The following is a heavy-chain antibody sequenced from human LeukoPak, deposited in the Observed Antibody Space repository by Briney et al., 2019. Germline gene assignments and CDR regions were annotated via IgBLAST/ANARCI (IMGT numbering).Heavy chain of an antibody. CDR3: ARAHVVVVAARTSLLDY. J-gene: IGHJ4*02. CDR2: ISSSSSYI. D-gene: IGHD2-15*01. Sequence: GGSLRLSCAASGFTFSSYSMNWVRQAPGKGLEWVSAISSSSSYIYYADSVRGRFTISRDNAKNSLYLQMNSLRAEDTAVYYCARAHVVVVAARTSLLDYWGRGTLVTVSS. V-gene: IGHV3-21*01. CDR1: GFTFSSYS.